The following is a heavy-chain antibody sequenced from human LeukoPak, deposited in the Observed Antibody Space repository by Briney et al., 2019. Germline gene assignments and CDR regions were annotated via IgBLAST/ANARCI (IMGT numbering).Heavy chain of an antibody. V-gene: IGHV3-7*01. Sequence: GASLRLSCAASGFSFSSYWMSWVRQAPGKGLEWVANIRQDGSEKYYLDSVKGRFTISRDNAKDSVHLQMNSLRAEDTAVYYCARDEAGYNDYWGQGTLVTVSS. CDR3: ARDEAGYNDY. CDR1: GFSFSSYW. D-gene: IGHD5-24*01. CDR2: IRQDGSEK. J-gene: IGHJ4*02.